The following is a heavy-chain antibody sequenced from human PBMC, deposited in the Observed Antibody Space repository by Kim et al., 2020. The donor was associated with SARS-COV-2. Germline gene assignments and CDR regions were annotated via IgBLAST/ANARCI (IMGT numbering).Heavy chain of an antibody. CDR3: TRGLYGDYVDY. V-gene: IGHV4-61*08. CDR2: ISDSGST. CDR1: GGSVSSGGYF. J-gene: IGHJ4*02. Sequence: LETLSLTCTVSGGSVSSGGYFWSWIRQPPGKGLEWIGYISDSGSTNYTPSLRSRVTISVDTSKNQFSLKLSSVTAADTAVYYCTRGLYGDYVDYWGQGTLVTVSS. D-gene: IGHD4-17*01.